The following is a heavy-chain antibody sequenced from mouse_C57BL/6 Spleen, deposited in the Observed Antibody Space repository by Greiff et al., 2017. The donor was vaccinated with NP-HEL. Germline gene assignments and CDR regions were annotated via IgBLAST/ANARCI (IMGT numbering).Heavy chain of an antibody. V-gene: IGHV14-4*01. Sequence: VQLKESGAELVRPGASVKLSCTASGFNIKDDYMHWVKQRPEQGLEWIGWIDPENGDTEYASKFQGKATITADTSSNTAYLQLSSLTSEDTAVYYCTTHGSSHWYFDVWGTGTTVTVSS. CDR1: GFNIKDDY. CDR3: TTHGSSHWYFDV. J-gene: IGHJ1*03. D-gene: IGHD1-1*01. CDR2: IDPENGDT.